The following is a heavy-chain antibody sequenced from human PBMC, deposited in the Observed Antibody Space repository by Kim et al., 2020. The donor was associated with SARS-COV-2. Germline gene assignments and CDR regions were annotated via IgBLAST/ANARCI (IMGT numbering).Heavy chain of an antibody. J-gene: IGHJ4*02. D-gene: IGHD3-3*01. Sequence: YAQKCQGIVTMTRDASTSTVYMELSSLRSEDTAVYYCARGDLLEWFPFDYWGQGTLVTVSS. CDR3: ARGDLLEWFPFDY. V-gene: IGHV1-46*01.